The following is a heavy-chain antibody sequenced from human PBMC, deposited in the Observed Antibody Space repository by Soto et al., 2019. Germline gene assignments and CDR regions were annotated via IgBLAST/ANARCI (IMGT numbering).Heavy chain of an antibody. V-gene: IGHV3-7*01. CDR1: GFTLSTYW. Sequence: PGGSLRLSCAASGFTLSTYWMNWVRQAPGKGLEWVANLNQDGTEKYYVDSVKGRFTISRDNAKNSLYLQMNSLRAEDTAVYFCARDFFTGEFDYWGQGTLVTVSS. J-gene: IGHJ4*02. CDR2: LNQDGTEK. D-gene: IGHD7-27*01. CDR3: ARDFFTGEFDY.